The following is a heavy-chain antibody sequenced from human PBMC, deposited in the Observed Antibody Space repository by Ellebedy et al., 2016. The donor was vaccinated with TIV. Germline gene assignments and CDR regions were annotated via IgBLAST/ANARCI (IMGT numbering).Heavy chain of an antibody. CDR3: ARDNRIQLWLGWFDP. CDR2: MNPNSGNT. CDR1: GYTFTSYD. V-gene: IGHV1-8*01. J-gene: IGHJ5*02. D-gene: IGHD5-18*01. Sequence: ASVKVSCKASGYTFTSYDINWVRQATGQGLEWMGWMNPNSGNTGYAQKFQGRVTITRDTSASTAYMELSSLRSEDTAVYYCARDNRIQLWLGWFDPWGQGTLVTVSS.